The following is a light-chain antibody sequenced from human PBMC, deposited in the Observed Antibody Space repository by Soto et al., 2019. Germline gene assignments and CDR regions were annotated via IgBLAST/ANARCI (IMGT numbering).Light chain of an antibody. CDR2: WAS. J-gene: IGKJ5*01. V-gene: IGKV4-1*01. CDR3: QQYYSTPFP. Sequence: DIVMTQSPDSLAVSLGERATINCKSSQSVLYSSNNKNYLAWYQQKPGQPPKLLIYWASTRESGVPDRFSGSGSGPDFTLTISSLQAEDVAVYYCQQYYSTPFPFGQGTRLEIK. CDR1: QSVLYSSNNKNY.